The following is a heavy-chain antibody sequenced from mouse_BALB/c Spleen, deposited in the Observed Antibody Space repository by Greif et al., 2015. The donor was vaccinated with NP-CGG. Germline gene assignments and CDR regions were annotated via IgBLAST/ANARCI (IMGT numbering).Heavy chain of an antibody. CDR3: ARGNHYYAMDY. CDR2: IDPANGNT. CDR1: GFNIKDTY. J-gene: IGHJ4*01. D-gene: IGHD2-1*01. V-gene: IGHV14-3*02. Sequence: EVQLQQSGAELVKPGASVKLSCTASGFNIKDTYMHWVKQRPEQGLEWIGRIDPANGNTKYDPKFQGKATITADTSSNTAYLQLSSLTSEDTAVYYCARGNHYYAMDYWGQGTSVTVSS.